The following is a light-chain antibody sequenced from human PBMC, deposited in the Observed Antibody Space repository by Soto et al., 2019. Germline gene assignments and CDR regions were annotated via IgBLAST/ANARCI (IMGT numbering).Light chain of an antibody. CDR2: WAS. CDR1: QSVLYSSNNQNC. J-gene: IGKJ1*01. V-gene: IGKV4-1*01. CDR3: QQYCATPWT. Sequence: DIVMTQSPDSLAVSLGGRATINCESSQSVLYSSNNQNCLAWYQQKPGQPPKLLIYWASTRESVVPDRFSGSGSVTDFTLTIGSLQAEDVAVYYCQQYCATPWTFGQGTKVEIK.